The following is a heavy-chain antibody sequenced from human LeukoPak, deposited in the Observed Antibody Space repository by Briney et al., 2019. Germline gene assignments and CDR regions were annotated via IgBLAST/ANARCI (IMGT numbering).Heavy chain of an antibody. CDR1: GYSFNTNW. V-gene: IGHV5-51*01. CDR2: IYPTDSDT. Sequence: RGESLKISCKGSGYSFNTNWIGWVRQMPGKGLEWMGIIYPTDSDTRYNPSFQGQVTISADKSVTTISLQWRSLKASDSAIYYCARLSPGVGATAEYWGQGTLVTVSS. J-gene: IGHJ4*02. CDR3: ARLSPGVGATAEY. D-gene: IGHD1-26*01.